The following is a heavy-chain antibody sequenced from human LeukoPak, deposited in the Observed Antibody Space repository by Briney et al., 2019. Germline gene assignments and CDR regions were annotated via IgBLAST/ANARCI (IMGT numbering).Heavy chain of an antibody. D-gene: IGHD2-2*01. J-gene: IGHJ4*02. CDR1: GGSISSGDYY. CDR3: ARRAGGTSHSYFDY. Sequence: SETLSLTCTVSGGSISSGDYYWSWIRQPPGKGLEWIGYIYYSGSTNYNPSLKSRVTISVDTSKSQFSLKLSSVTAADTAVYYCARRAGGTSHSYFDYWGQGTLVTVSS. V-gene: IGHV4-61*08. CDR2: IYYSGST.